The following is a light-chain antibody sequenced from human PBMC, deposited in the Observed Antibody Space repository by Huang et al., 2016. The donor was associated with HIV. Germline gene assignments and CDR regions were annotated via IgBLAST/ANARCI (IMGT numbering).Light chain of an antibody. Sequence: DIQMTQSPPSLSAYVGDRVTITCRASQSIRSKLDWYQQIPGEAPQLLISGTSSLQSGVTSRFSGSGSGTDFTLTICSLQPEDLATYYCEQSYSTPHTFVQGTKLGIK. CDR3: EQSYSTPHT. J-gene: IGKJ2*01. CDR2: GTS. CDR1: QSIRSK. V-gene: IGKV1-39*01.